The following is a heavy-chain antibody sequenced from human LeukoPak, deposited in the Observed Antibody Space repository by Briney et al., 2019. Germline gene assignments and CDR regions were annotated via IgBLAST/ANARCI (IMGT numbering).Heavy chain of an antibody. CDR2: IYYSGST. V-gene: IGHV4-39*07. CDR1: GGSISSSSYY. D-gene: IGHD3-10*01. J-gene: IGHJ4*02. Sequence: SETLSLTCTVSGGSISSSSYYWGWIRQPPGKGLEWIGSIYYSGSTYYNPSLKSRVTISVDTSKNQFSLKLSSVTAADTAVYYCARAMVRGLSNPFDSWGQGTLVTVSS. CDR3: ARAMVRGLSNPFDS.